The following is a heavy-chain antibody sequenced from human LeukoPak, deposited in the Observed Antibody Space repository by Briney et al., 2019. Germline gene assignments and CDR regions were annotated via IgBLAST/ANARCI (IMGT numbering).Heavy chain of an antibody. CDR1: GFTVSNNY. Sequence: GGSLRLSCAASGFTVSNNYMSWVRQAPGKGLEWVSVIYSGGSTYYADSVKGRFTISRDNAKNTLYLQMNSLRAEDTAVYYCAREGAQWLVHNAFDIWGQGTMVTVSS. CDR3: AREGAQWLVHNAFDI. D-gene: IGHD6-19*01. J-gene: IGHJ3*02. V-gene: IGHV3-66*01. CDR2: IYSGGST.